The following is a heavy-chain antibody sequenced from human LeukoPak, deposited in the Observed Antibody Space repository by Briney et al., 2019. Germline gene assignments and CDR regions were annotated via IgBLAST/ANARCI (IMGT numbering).Heavy chain of an antibody. CDR2: IYHSGNT. J-gene: IGHJ6*03. Sequence: PSEALSLTCSVSGYSISSGYYWGWIRQPPGQGLEWIGSIYHSGNTYYKPSLKSRLTMSVDTSKNQLSLNLSSVTAADTAAYYCARADYSSSWSHEYFYMDVWGKGTTVTVSS. CDR1: GYSISSGYY. CDR3: ARADYSSSWSHEYFYMDV. D-gene: IGHD6-13*01. V-gene: IGHV4-38-2*02.